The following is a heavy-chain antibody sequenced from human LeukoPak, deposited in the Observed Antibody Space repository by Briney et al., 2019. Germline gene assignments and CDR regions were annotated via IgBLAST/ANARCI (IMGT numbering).Heavy chain of an antibody. D-gene: IGHD5-24*01. J-gene: IGHJ1*01. Sequence: SETLSLTCTVSGGSISSYYWSWIRQPPGKGLEWIGYIYYSGSTNYNPSLKSRVTISVDTSKNQFSLKLSSVTAADAAVYYCAGAGDGYNEHWGQGTLVTVSS. CDR1: GGSISSYY. V-gene: IGHV4-59*01. CDR2: IYYSGST. CDR3: AGAGDGYNEH.